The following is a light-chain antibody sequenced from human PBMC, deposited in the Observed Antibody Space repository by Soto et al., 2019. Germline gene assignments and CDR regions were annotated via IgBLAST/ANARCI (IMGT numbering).Light chain of an antibody. CDR3: AVWDASLSAWV. CDR2: RNN. CDR1: NSNIGRNY. V-gene: IGLV1-47*01. J-gene: IGLJ3*02. Sequence: QSVLTQPPSASGTPGQRVTISCSGTNSNIGRNYVYWYQQLPGTAPKLVIHRNNQRPSGVPDRYSGSKSGTSASLAISGLRSEDEADYYCAVWDASLSAWVFGGGTKVTVL.